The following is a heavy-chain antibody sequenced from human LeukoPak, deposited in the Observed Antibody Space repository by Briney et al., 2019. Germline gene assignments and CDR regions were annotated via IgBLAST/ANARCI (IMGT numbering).Heavy chain of an antibody. CDR1: GGSISSGGYY. Sequence: SQTLSLTCTVSGGSISSGGYYWSWIRQHPGKGLEWIGYIYYSGSTYYNPSLKSRATISVDTSKNQFSLKLSSVTAADTAVYYCAGLSSGWYEGDYWGQGTLVTVSS. J-gene: IGHJ4*02. CDR2: IYYSGST. D-gene: IGHD6-19*01. CDR3: AGLSSGWYEGDY. V-gene: IGHV4-31*03.